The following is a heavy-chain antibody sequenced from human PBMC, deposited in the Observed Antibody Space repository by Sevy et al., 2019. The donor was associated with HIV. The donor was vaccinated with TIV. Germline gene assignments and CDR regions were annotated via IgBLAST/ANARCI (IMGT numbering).Heavy chain of an antibody. CDR3: TNNRGYCISAVCWEYFVS. J-gene: IGHJ4*02. D-gene: IGHD2-8*01. CDR2: IKSKSEGGTT. CDR1: GFTFSNAW. V-gene: IGHV3-15*01. Sequence: GGSLRLSCGASGFTFSNAWMTWVRQAPGKGLEWVGRIKSKSEGGTTDYAAPVKGRFTISRDDSKNTLYLQMNSLKSYETAVYYCTNNRGYCISAVCWEYFVSWGQGTLVTVSS.